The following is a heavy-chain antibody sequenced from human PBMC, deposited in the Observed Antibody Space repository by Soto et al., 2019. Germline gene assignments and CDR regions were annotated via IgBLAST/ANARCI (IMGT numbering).Heavy chain of an antibody. J-gene: IGHJ3*02. V-gene: IGHV4-34*01. Sequence: QVQLQQWGAGLLKPSETLSLTCAVYGGSVNSGHYYWSWIRQPPGKGLEWIGEMSHSGGTHFNPSLKSRVTISVDTSKNQCSLKMSSVTAADTALYYCARVERGTATTVVDAFDIWGPGTLVTVSS. CDR2: MSHSGGT. D-gene: IGHD1-1*01. CDR3: ARVERGTATTVVDAFDI. CDR1: GGSVNSGHYY.